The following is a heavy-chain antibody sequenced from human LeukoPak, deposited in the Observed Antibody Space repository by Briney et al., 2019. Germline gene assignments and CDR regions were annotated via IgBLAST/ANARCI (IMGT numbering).Heavy chain of an antibody. CDR3: ARGGITMQEPHYFDY. CDR2: VSSSGSTI. CDR1: GFTFSDYY. D-gene: IGHD3-10*01. V-gene: IGHV3-11*01. Sequence: GGSLRLSCAASGFTFSDYYMSWIRQAPGKGLAGVSYVSSSGSTIYYADSVKGRFTISRDNAKNSLYLQMNSLRAEDTAVYYCARGGITMQEPHYFDYWGQGTLVTVSS. J-gene: IGHJ4*02.